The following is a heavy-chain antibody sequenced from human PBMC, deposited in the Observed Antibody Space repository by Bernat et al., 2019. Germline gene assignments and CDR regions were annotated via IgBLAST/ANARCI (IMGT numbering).Heavy chain of an antibody. V-gene: IGHV4-31*03. CDR1: GGSISSGGYY. CDR3: ATTYDFWSGGSYYYYGMDV. D-gene: IGHD3-3*01. CDR2: IYYSGST. Sequence: QVQLQESGPGLVKPSQTLSLTCTVSGGSISSGGYYWSWIHQHPGKGLEWIGYIYYSGSTYYNPSLKSRVTISVDTSKNRFALKLSSVTAADTAVYYCATTYDFWSGGSYYYYGMDVWGQGTTVTVSS. J-gene: IGHJ6*02.